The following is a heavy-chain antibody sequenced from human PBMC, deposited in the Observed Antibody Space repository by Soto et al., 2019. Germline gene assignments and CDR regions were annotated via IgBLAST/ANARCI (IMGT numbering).Heavy chain of an antibody. D-gene: IGHD4-17*01. CDR1: GFTFSSYA. CDR3: AKEETVLVNDYYYYGMDV. J-gene: IGHJ6*02. V-gene: IGHV3-23*01. CDR2: SSGSGYAT. Sequence: EVQLLESGGGLVQPGGSLRLSCAASGFTFSSYAMSWVRQAPGMGLEWVSVSSGSGYATYYADSAKGRFTVSRDNSNNTVYLQMNSLRAEDTAVYYCAKEETVLVNDYYYYGMDVWGQGTTVTVSS.